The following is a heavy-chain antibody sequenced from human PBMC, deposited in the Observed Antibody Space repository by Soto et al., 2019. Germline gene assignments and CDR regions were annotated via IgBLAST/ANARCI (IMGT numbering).Heavy chain of an antibody. Sequence: QLQLQESGPGLVKPSETLSLTCTVSGGSISSSSYYWGWIRQPPGKGLEWIGSIYYSGSTYYNPSLKSRVTISVDTSKNQFSLKLSSVTAADTAVYYCARHRGAPTAHTDYWGQGTLVTVSS. CDR1: GGSISSSSYY. J-gene: IGHJ4*02. D-gene: IGHD4-17*01. V-gene: IGHV4-39*01. CDR2: IYYSGST. CDR3: ARHRGAPTAHTDY.